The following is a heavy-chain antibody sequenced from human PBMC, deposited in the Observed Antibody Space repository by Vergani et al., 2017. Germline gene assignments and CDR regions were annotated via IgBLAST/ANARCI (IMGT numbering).Heavy chain of an antibody. V-gene: IGHV3-21*01. Sequence: EVQLVESGGGLVKPGGSLRLSCAASGFTFSSYSMNWVRQAPGKGLEWVASISSSSSYIYYADSVKGRFTISRDNAKNSLHLQMNSLRAEDTAVYYCARDRGEFIVPAANAYYFDYWGQGTLVTVSS. CDR2: ISSSSSYI. J-gene: IGHJ4*02. CDR3: ARDRGEFIVPAANAYYFDY. CDR1: GFTFSSYS. D-gene: IGHD2-2*01.